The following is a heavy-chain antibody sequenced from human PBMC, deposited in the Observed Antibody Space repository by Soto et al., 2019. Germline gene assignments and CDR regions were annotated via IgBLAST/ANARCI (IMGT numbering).Heavy chain of an antibody. Sequence: QVQLVQSGAEVKKPGASVKVSCKASGYTFTSYGISWVRQAPGQGLEWMGWISAYNGNTNFAQKLQGRVTMTTDTSTRTAYMELRSLRSGDTAVDYCARALRPPPGRIPYGPYHMDVLGQGTPVTVSS. D-gene: IGHD4-17*01. CDR1: GYTFTSYG. CDR3: ARALRPPPGRIPYGPYHMDV. J-gene: IGHJ6*03. V-gene: IGHV1-18*01. CDR2: ISAYNGNT.